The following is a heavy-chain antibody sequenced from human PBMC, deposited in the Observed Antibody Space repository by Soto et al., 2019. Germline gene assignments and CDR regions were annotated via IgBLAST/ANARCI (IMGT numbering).Heavy chain of an antibody. CDR3: ARGYCSGGSCYRWFDP. CDR1: GGSISSYY. V-gene: IGHV4-59*01. Sequence: SETLSLTCTVSGGSISSYYWSWIRQPPGKGLEWIGYIYYSGSTNYNPSLKSRVTISVDTSKNQFSLKLSSVTAADTAVYYCARGYCSGGSCYRWFDPWGQGTLVTVSS. D-gene: IGHD2-15*01. J-gene: IGHJ5*02. CDR2: IYYSGST.